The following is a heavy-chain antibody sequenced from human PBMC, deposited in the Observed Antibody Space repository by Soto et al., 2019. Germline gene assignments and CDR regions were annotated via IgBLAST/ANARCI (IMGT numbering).Heavy chain of an antibody. CDR3: ARDCKLQQLGQYYYGMDI. V-gene: IGHV3-33*01. Sequence: GGSLRLSCAASGFTFSSYGMHWVRHAPGKGLEWVAVIWYDGNNKYYADSVKGRFTISRDNSKNTLYLQMNSLRAEDTAVYYCARDCKLQQLGQYYYGMDIWGQGNTVTVSS. CDR1: GFTFSSYG. CDR2: IWYDGNNK. J-gene: IGHJ6*02. D-gene: IGHD6-13*01.